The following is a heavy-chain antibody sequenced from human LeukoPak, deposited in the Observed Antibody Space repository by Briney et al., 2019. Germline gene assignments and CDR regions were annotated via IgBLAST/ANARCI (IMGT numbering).Heavy chain of an antibody. Sequence: VGSLRLSCAASGFTFSSYWMSWVRQAPGKGLEWVANIKQDGSEKYYVDSVKGRFTISRDNAKNSLYLQMNSLRAEDTAVYYCARTIRFESMVVAADWPDAFDIWGQGTMVTVSS. J-gene: IGHJ3*02. D-gene: IGHD2-15*01. CDR3: ARTIRFESMVVAADWPDAFDI. CDR2: IKQDGSEK. CDR1: GFTFSSYW. V-gene: IGHV3-7*01.